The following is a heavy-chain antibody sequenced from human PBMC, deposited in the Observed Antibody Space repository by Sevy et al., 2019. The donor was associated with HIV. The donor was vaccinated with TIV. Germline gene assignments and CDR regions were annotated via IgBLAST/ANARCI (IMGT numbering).Heavy chain of an antibody. J-gene: IGHJ6*02. CDR3: ARGGGYTDQGMDV. CDR2: ISTSSSHI. D-gene: IGHD5-12*01. Sequence: GGSLRLSCAASGFSFNNYDMNWVRQAPGKGLEWISYISTSSSHIYYVDSVKGRFTISRDNANNSLFVQMNSLRAEDTAVYYCARGGGYTDQGMDVWGQGTTVTVSS. V-gene: IGHV3-48*01. CDR1: GFSFNNYD.